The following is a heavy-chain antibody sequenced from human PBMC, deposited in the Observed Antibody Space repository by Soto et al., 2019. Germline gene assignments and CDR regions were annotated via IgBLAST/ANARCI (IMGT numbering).Heavy chain of an antibody. Sequence: GESLKISCKGSGYSFSKYYIGWVRQMPGKDLEWMAIIYPDDSDTRYSPSFQGQVTISADKSISTAYLQWSSLKASDTAMYYCARHVPSQYTAMVPFDPWGQGTLVTVSS. CDR3: ARHVPSQYTAMVPFDP. CDR2: IYPDDSDT. D-gene: IGHD5-18*01. CDR1: GYSFSKYY. J-gene: IGHJ5*02. V-gene: IGHV5-51*01.